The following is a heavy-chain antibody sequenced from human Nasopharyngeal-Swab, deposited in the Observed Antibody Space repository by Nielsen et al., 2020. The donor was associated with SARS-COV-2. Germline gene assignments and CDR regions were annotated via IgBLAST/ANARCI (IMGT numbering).Heavy chain of an antibody. Sequence: GESLKISCAGSGFTFSSSWLHWVRQAPGEGLVWVARLNGDATTVDYADSVKGRFTISRDNAKNTLYLQMNGLRDEDTAIYYCASAGDYRFDYWGQGTLVTVSS. V-gene: IGHV3-74*01. CDR1: GFTFSSSW. CDR2: LNGDATTV. D-gene: IGHD7-27*01. J-gene: IGHJ4*02. CDR3: ASAGDYRFDY.